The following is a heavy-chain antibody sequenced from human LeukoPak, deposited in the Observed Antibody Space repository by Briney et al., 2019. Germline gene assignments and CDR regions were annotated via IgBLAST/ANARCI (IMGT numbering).Heavy chain of an antibody. Sequence: SQTLSLTCAISADSLFSNGVAWNWIRQSPLRGLEWLGRTFCTSKCYNEYAVYVRSRVTINPDTSKNQFSLQLSSLTPEDSAIYYCARGHNSAFDIWGQGTMVTVSS. CDR2: TFCTSKCYN. CDR3: ARGHNSAFDI. V-gene: IGHV6-1*01. J-gene: IGHJ3*02. CDR1: ADSLFSNGVA. D-gene: IGHD1-1*01.